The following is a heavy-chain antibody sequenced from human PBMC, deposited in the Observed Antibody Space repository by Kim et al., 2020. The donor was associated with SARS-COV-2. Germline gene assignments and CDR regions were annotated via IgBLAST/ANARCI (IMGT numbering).Heavy chain of an antibody. J-gene: IGHJ6*02. CDR3: ARGVFGYSYGSDV. D-gene: IGHD5-18*01. V-gene: IGHV3-7*03. Sequence: YYVDSVKGRFTISRDNAKNSLYLQMNSLRAEDTAVYYCARGVFGYSYGSDVWGQGTTVTVSS.